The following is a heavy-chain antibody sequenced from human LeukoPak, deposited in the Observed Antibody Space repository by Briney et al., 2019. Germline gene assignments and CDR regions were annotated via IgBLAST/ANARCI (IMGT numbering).Heavy chain of an antibody. V-gene: IGHV3-30*03. Sequence: GGSLRLSCAASGFTFSGYGMNWVRQAPGKGLEWVAVISYDGSDKFYADSVRGRFTISRDNSKNTLYLQMNSLRAEDTAVYYCARDRLRLGELSLSFPDYWGQGTLVTVSS. CDR1: GFTFSGYG. D-gene: IGHD3-16*02. J-gene: IGHJ4*02. CDR2: ISYDGSDK. CDR3: ARDRLRLGELSLSFPDY.